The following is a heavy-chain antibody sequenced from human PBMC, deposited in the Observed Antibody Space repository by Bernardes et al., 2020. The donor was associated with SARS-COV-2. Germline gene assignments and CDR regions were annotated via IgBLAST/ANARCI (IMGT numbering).Heavy chain of an antibody. J-gene: IGHJ4*02. CDR1: GYSLTTYW. Sequence: GESLKISCKGSGYSLTTYWIAWVRQMPGKGLEWMGIIYPGDSDTRYSPSFQGQVTMSADKSISTAYLQWSSLKASDTAIYYCARGSAWYPPDYWGQGTLVTVSS. D-gene: IGHD6-19*01. V-gene: IGHV5-51*01. CDR2: IYPGDSDT. CDR3: ARGSAWYPPDY.